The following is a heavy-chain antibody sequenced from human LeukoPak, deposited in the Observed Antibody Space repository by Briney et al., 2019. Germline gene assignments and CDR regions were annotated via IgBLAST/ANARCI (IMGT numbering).Heavy chain of an antibody. D-gene: IGHD5-12*01. V-gene: IGHV3-48*03. CDR1: GFTFRTYE. Sequence: PGGSLRLSCAASGFTFRTYEMNWVRQAPGEGLEWVSYISSSGSTIYYADSVKGRFTISRDNAKNSLYLQMNSLRAEDTAVYYCARDWDSGYDTYYFDYWGQGALVTVSS. J-gene: IGHJ4*02. CDR3: ARDWDSGYDTYYFDY. CDR2: ISSSGSTI.